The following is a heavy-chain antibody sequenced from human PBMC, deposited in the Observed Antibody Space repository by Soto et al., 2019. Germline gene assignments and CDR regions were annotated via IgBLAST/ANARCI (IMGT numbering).Heavy chain of an antibody. CDR3: ARDPLGRYEPFDY. CDR2: IKQDGSEK. D-gene: IGHD2-15*01. J-gene: IGHJ4*02. V-gene: IGHV3-7*01. Sequence: EVQLVESGGGLVQPGGSLRLSCAASGFTFSSYWMSWVRQAPGKGLEWVANIKQDGSEKYYVDSVKGRFTISRDNAKNALYLQMNSLRAEDTAVYYCARDPLGRYEPFDYWGQGTLVTVSS. CDR1: GFTFSSYW.